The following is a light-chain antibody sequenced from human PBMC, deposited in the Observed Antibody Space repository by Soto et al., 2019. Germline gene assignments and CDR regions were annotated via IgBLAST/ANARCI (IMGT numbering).Light chain of an antibody. CDR2: DVS. CDR3: QQYKSYSPT. V-gene: IGKV1-5*01. J-gene: IGKJ1*01. Sequence: DIQMTQSPSTLAASVGDRVTITCRASQSISSWLAWYQQKPGKAPKLLIYDVSSLESGVPSRLIGSGSGTEFTLTISSLQPDDFATYYCQQYKSYSPTFGQGTKVDIK. CDR1: QSISSW.